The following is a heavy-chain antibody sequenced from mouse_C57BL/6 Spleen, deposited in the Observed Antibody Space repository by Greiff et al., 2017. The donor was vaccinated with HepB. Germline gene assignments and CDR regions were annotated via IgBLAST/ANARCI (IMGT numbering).Heavy chain of an antibody. V-gene: IGHV1-61*01. Sequence: QVQLQQPGAELVRPGSSVKLSCKASGYTFTSYWMDWVKQRPGQGLEWIGNIYPSDSETHYNQKFKDKATLTVDKSSSTAYMQLSSLTSEDSAVYYCARSVTMVTTDYFDYWGQGTTLTVSS. CDR2: IYPSDSET. J-gene: IGHJ2*01. D-gene: IGHD2-2*01. CDR3: ARSVTMVTTDYFDY. CDR1: GYTFTSYW.